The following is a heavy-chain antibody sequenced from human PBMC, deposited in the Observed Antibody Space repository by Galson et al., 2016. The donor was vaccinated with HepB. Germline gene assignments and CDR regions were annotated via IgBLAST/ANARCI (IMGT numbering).Heavy chain of an antibody. CDR2: ISGTGGTT. J-gene: IGHJ4*02. Sequence: SLRLSCAASGFTFSNYAMSWVRQAPGKGLEWVSGISGTGGTTYYDDSVKGRFTISRDNTKTTLYLRMNSLRAEDTAVYYCAKGDDFWSGYYGGLWGQGTLVTVSS. V-gene: IGHV3-23*01. CDR1: GFTFSNYA. D-gene: IGHD3-3*01. CDR3: AKGDDFWSGYYGGL.